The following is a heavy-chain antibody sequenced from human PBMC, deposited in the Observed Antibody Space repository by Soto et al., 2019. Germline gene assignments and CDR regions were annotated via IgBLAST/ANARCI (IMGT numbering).Heavy chain of an antibody. D-gene: IGHD5-12*01. J-gene: IGHJ6*03. Sequence: QVQLVQSGAEVKEPGASVTVSCRASGDRFTDYYMHWVRQAPGQGLEWMGWINPNSGVTKYAQKFQGWVTMTKDTSIRTVYMQLSRLGFDDTGIYYCARESGGATATLDYYYFYMDVWGTGTTVTVSS. V-gene: IGHV1-2*04. CDR3: ARESGGATATLDYYYFYMDV. CDR1: GDRFTDYY. CDR2: INPNSGVT.